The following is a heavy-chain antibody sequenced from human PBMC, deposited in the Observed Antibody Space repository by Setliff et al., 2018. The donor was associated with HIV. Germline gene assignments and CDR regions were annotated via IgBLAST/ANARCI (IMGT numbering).Heavy chain of an antibody. J-gene: IGHJ4*02. CDR1: GGTLSSYT. Sequence: SVKVSCKASGGTLSSYTLSWVRQAPGQGLEWMGRIIPILDITNYAQKFQGRVTITADKSTSTAYMELNSLRSEDTAVYYCASRGETRPFDYWGQGTLVTVSS. V-gene: IGHV1-69*02. CDR3: ASRGETRPFDY. D-gene: IGHD3-16*01. CDR2: IIPILDIT.